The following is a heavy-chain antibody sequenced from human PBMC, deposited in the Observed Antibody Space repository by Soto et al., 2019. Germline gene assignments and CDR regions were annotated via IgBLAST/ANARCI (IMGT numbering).Heavy chain of an antibody. CDR1: GYTFTSYD. D-gene: IGHD3-16*01. Sequence: ASVKVSCEASGYTFTSYDITWVRQATGQGLEWMGWMNPNSGSTDYAQQFQGRLTMTSNTSINTAYMELSSLKSDDTAVYYCARSHLIGGQSMAYWGQGTLVTVSS. J-gene: IGHJ4*02. CDR2: MNPNSGST. V-gene: IGHV1-8*01. CDR3: ARSHLIGGQSMAY.